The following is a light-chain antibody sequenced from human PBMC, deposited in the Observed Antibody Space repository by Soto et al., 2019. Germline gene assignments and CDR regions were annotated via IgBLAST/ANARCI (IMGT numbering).Light chain of an antibody. Sequence: QSALTQPASVSGSPGQSITISCTGTSSDVGGYNYVSWYQQHPGKAPKLMIYEVSNRPSGVSNRFSGSKSGNTASLTISGLQAEDEADYYGSSYTSSSPYVFGTGTK. CDR3: SSYTSSSPYV. V-gene: IGLV2-14*01. CDR2: EVS. CDR1: SSDVGGYNY. J-gene: IGLJ1*01.